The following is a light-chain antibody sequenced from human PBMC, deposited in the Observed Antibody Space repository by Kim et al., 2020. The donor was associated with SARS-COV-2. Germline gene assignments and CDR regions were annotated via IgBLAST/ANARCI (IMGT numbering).Light chain of an antibody. J-gene: IGLJ1*01. Sequence: PSVSVSPGQTASITCSGDKLGNKFASWFQQKPGQSPVLVIYQDTKRPSGIPERFSGSNSGNTATLTISGTQAIDEADFYCLAWANNTAVFGTGTKVTV. V-gene: IGLV3-1*01. CDR2: QDT. CDR3: LAWANNTAV. CDR1: KLGNKF.